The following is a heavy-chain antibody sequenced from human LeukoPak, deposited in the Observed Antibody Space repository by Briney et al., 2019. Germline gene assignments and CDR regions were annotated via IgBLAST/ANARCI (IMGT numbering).Heavy chain of an antibody. Sequence: GGSLRLSCAASGFTFSSYAMHWVRQAPGKGLEWVAVISYDGSNKYYADSVKGRFTISRDNSKNTLYLQMNSLRAEDTAVYYCARDPGHESGYARFDYWGQGTLVTVSS. CDR1: GFTFSSYA. CDR2: ISYDGSNK. V-gene: IGHV3-30*04. J-gene: IGHJ4*02. D-gene: IGHD3-22*01. CDR3: ARDPGHESGYARFDY.